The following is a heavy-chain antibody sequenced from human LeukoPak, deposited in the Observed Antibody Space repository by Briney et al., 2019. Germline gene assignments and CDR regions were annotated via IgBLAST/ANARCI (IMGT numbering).Heavy chain of an antibody. CDR3: ARRGYYYDSSGYGPYGAFDI. V-gene: IGHV3-53*04. CDR1: GFTVSSNY. CDR2: IYSGSST. J-gene: IGHJ3*02. D-gene: IGHD3-22*01. Sequence: GGSLRLSCAASGFTVSSNYMSWVRQAPGKGLEWVSVIYSGSSTYYADSVKGRFTISRHNSKNTLYLQMNSLRAEDTAVYYCARRGYYYDSSGYGPYGAFDIWGQGTMVTVSS.